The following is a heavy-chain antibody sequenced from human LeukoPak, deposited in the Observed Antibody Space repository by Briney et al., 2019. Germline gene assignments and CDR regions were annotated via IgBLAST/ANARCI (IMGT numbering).Heavy chain of an antibody. CDR2: ISAYNGNT. J-gene: IGHJ6*04. V-gene: IGHV1-18*04. CDR3: ARDGVVVAADYYYYGMDV. CDR1: GYTFISYG. Sequence: ASVKVSCKASGYTFISYGISWVRQAPGQGLEWMGWISAYNGNTNYAQKLQGRVTMTTDTSTSTAYMELRSLRSDDTAVYYCARDGVVVAADYYYYGMDVWGKGTTVTVSS. D-gene: IGHD2-15*01.